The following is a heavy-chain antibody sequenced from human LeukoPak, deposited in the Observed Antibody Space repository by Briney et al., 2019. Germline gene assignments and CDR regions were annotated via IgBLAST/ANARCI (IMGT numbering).Heavy chain of an antibody. V-gene: IGHV3-66*02. Sequence: GGSLRLSCAASGFTFSSNYMSWVRQAPGKGLEWGSVIYSGGSTYYSDSVTGRFTISRDNSKNPLYLQMNSLRAEDTAVYYCAVADCTNGVCYPYWGQGTLVTVSS. J-gene: IGHJ4*02. D-gene: IGHD2-8*01. CDR2: IYSGGST. CDR3: AVADCTNGVCYPY. CDR1: GFTFSSNY.